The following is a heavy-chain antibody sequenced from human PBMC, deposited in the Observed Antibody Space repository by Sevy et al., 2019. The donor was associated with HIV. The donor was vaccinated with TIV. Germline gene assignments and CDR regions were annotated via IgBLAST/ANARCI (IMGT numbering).Heavy chain of an antibody. CDR3: ARGRGTGYSYGFDY. Sequence: GGSLRLSCAASGFTVSSNYMSWVRQAPGKGLEWVSVIYSGGSTYYADSVKGRFTISRDNSKNTLYLQMNSLRAEDTAGYYCARGRGTGYSYGFDYWGQGTLVTVSS. J-gene: IGHJ4*02. CDR2: IYSGGST. CDR1: GFTVSSNY. D-gene: IGHD5-18*01. V-gene: IGHV3-66*01.